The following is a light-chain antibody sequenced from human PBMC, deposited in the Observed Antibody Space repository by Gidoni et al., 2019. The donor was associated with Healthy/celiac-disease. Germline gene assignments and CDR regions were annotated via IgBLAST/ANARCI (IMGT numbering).Light chain of an antibody. J-gene: IGKJ4*01. V-gene: IGKV3-11*01. CDR1: QSVSSY. CDR2: DAS. CDR3: QPRSNWPLT. Sequence: ESVLTQSPATLSLSPGERATLSCRASQSVSSYLAWYQQKPGQAPRLLIYDASNRATGIPARFSGSGSGTDFTLTISSLEPEDFAVYYCQPRSNWPLTFGGWTKVEIK.